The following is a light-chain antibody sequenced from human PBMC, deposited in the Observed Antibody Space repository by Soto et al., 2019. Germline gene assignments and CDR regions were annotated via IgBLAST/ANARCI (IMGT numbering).Light chain of an antibody. J-gene: IGLJ3*02. CDR2: LNSYGSH. V-gene: IGLV4-69*01. Sequence: QLVLTQSPSASASLGASVKLTCTLSSGHSSYAIAWHQQQPEKGPRYLMKLNSYGSHSKGDGIPDRFSGSSSGTERYLTISSLQAEDEADYYCQTWGTGLLVFGGGTKLTVL. CDR3: QTWGTGLLV. CDR1: SGHSSYA.